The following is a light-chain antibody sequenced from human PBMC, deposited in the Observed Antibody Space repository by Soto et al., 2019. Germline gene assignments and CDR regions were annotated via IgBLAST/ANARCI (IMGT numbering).Light chain of an antibody. CDR2: DAS. V-gene: IGKV1-5*01. CDR3: QHYNSYSEA. CDR1: QYISSW. Sequence: DIKMTQFPSTLSASVGDRITITFRASQYISSWLAWYQQKPGKAPRLLIYDASSLESGVPSRFSGNGSGTEFTLTISSLQTDDLATYYCQHYNSYSEAFGQGTKVDIK. J-gene: IGKJ1*01.